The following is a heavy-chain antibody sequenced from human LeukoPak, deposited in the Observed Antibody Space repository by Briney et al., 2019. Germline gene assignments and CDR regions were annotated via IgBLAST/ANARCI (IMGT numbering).Heavy chain of an antibody. CDR2: ISGSGGST. CDR1: GFTFSSYA. Sequence: GGSLRLSCAASGFTFSSYAMSWVRQAPGKGLEWVSTISGSGGSTYYADSVKGRFTISRDNSKNTLYLQMNSLRAEDTAVYYCAKAPPCSGGSCYLNWFDPWGQGTLVTVSS. J-gene: IGHJ5*02. D-gene: IGHD2-15*01. V-gene: IGHV3-23*01. CDR3: AKAPPCSGGSCYLNWFDP.